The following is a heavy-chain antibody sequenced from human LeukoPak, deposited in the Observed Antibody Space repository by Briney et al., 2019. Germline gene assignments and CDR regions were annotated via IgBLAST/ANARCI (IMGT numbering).Heavy chain of an antibody. D-gene: IGHD4-17*01. J-gene: IGHJ2*01. V-gene: IGHV1-18*01. CDR1: GYTFTSYG. CDR3: ARVIVETTVTTGWYFDL. CDR2: ISAYNGNT. Sequence: ASVKVSCKASGYTFTSYGISWVQQAPGQGLEWMGWISAYNGNTNYAQKLQGRVTMTTDTSTSTAYMELRSLRSDDTAVYYCARVIVETTVTTGWYFDLWGRGTLVTVSS.